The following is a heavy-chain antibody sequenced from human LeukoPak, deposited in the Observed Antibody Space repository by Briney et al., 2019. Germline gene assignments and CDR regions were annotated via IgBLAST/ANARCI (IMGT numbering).Heavy chain of an antibody. Sequence: GGSLRLSCAASGFTFSSYAMSWVRQALGKGLEWVSAISGSGGSTYYADSVKGRFTISRDNSKNTPYLQMNSLRAEDTAVYYCAKVISSIAVAGTNLFDYWGQGTLVTVSS. CDR1: GFTFSSYA. V-gene: IGHV3-23*01. J-gene: IGHJ4*02. D-gene: IGHD6-19*01. CDR2: ISGSGGST. CDR3: AKVISSIAVAGTNLFDY.